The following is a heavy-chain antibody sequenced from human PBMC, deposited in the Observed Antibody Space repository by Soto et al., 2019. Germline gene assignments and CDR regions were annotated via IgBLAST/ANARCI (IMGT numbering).Heavy chain of an antibody. CDR3: ARQMSGRYYDILTGYYEFDY. D-gene: IGHD3-9*01. CDR1: GGSISSSSYY. Sequence: QLQLQESGPGLVKPSETLSLTCTVSGGSISSSSYYWGWIRQPPGKGLEWIGSIYYSGSTYYNPSLKSRVTISVDTSKNQFSLKLSSVTAADTAVYYCARQMSGRYYDILTGYYEFDYWGQGTLVTVSS. J-gene: IGHJ4*02. CDR2: IYYSGST. V-gene: IGHV4-39*01.